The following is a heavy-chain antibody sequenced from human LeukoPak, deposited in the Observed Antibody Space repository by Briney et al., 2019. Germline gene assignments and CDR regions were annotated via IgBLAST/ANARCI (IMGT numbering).Heavy chain of an antibody. CDR2: MYLSGTT. V-gene: IGHV4-4*02. D-gene: IGHD3-22*01. Sequence: SGTLSLTCTVSGDSINSLDLWSWVRPPPGKGLEWIGEMYLSGTTHSNPSVKSRVTISIDKSKNQFFLNLSPVTAADTAVYYCAGLVGRYSSGLYYYYFDYWGQGTLVTVSS. CDR3: AGLVGRYSSGLYYYYFDY. J-gene: IGHJ4*02. CDR1: GDSINSLDL.